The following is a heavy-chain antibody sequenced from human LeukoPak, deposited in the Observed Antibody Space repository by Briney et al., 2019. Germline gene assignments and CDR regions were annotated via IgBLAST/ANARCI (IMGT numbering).Heavy chain of an antibody. V-gene: IGHV4-61*02. CDR1: GGSFSSGSYY. CDR3: ARTGPGPLQYFDY. Sequence: SETLSLTCTVSGGSFSSGSYYWTWIRQPAGKGLEWIGRIYTSGSTNYNPSLKSRVIISVDTSKNQFSLKLSSVTAADTAVYYCARTGPGPLQYFDYWGQGTLVTVSS. D-gene: IGHD4-11*01. J-gene: IGHJ4*02. CDR2: IYTSGST.